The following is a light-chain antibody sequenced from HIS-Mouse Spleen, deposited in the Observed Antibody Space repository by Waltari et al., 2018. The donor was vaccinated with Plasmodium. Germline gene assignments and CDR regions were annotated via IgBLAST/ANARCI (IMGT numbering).Light chain of an antibody. V-gene: IGKV3-15*01. J-gene: IGKJ1*01. CDR2: GAS. CDR3: QQYNNWPTT. CDR1: HSVSSN. Sequence: EIVMTQSPATLSVSPGERATLSCRASHSVSSNLAWYQQKPGQAPRLLIYGASTRATGIPARFSGSGSGTEFTLTLSSLQSEDFSVYYCQQYNNWPTTFGQGTKVEIK.